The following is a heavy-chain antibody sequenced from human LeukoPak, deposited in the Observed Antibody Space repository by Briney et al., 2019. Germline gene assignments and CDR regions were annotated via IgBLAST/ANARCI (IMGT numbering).Heavy chain of an antibody. J-gene: IGHJ4*02. Sequence: GGSLRLSCAASGFTLSSYSMNWVRQAPGKGLEWVSFISSSRSYIYYADSVKGRFTISRDNAKNSLYLQMNSLRGDDTAVYYCARDGLPVALDKWGQGTLVTVSS. V-gene: IGHV3-21*01. CDR1: GFTLSSYS. D-gene: IGHD2-2*01. CDR2: ISSSRSYI. CDR3: ARDGLPVALDK.